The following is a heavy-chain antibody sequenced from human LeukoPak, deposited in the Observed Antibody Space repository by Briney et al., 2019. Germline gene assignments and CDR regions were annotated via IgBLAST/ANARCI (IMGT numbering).Heavy chain of an antibody. CDR2: IYHSGSS. V-gene: IGHV4-59*01. Sequence: SETLSLTCTVSGGSLSSYFWSWIRQPPGKGLEWIGYIYHSGSSFYNPSLKSRVTISIDTSKSQFSLKLRSVTAADTAVYYCARDPSPFYSGSYLGFDPWGQGTLVTVSS. D-gene: IGHD1-26*01. CDR1: GGSLSSYF. CDR3: ARDPSPFYSGSYLGFDP. J-gene: IGHJ5*02.